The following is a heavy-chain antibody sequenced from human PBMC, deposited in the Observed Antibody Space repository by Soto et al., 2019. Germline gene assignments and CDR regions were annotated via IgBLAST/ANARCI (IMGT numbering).Heavy chain of an antibody. CDR1: GGSISSSSYY. Sequence: SETLSLTCTVSGGSISSSSYYWGWIRQPPGKGLEWIGSIYYSGSTYYNPSLKSRVTISVDTSKNQFSLKLSSVTAADTAVYYCATNYAYYYYGMDVWGQGTTVTVSS. V-gene: IGHV4-39*01. J-gene: IGHJ6*02. CDR3: ATNYAYYYYGMDV. D-gene: IGHD4-4*01. CDR2: IYYSGST.